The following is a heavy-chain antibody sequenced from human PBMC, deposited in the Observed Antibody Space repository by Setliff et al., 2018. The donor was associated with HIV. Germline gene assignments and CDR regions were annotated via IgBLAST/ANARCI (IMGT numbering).Heavy chain of an antibody. CDR2: VYYTGST. J-gene: IGHJ4*02. Sequence: SETLSRTCTLSGGSDSSSGYYWGWLRQPPGQGPEWIGSVYYTGSTYYSLSLNSRVTISVDTSKNQFSLKLSSVTAADTAVYYCARGGYIAARFYYFDYWGQGLLVPSPQ. CDR1: GGSDSSSGYY. D-gene: IGHD6-6*01. V-gene: IGHV4-39*07. CDR3: ARGGYIAARFYYFDY.